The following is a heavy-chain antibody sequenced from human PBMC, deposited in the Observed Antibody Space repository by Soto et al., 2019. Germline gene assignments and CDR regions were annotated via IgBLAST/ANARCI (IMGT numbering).Heavy chain of an antibody. D-gene: IGHD2-21*01. CDR2: IYYSGTT. Sequence: TLSLTCTVSGGSISSGGYYWNWISQHPGKGLEWIGYIYYSGTTYYNPSLKSRVTISVDTSKNQFSLKLSSVTAADTAVYYCAASCVGCGGFNYYGMDVWGQGTTVTVSS. V-gene: IGHV4-31*03. CDR1: GGSISSGGYY. CDR3: AASCVGCGGFNYYGMDV. J-gene: IGHJ6*02.